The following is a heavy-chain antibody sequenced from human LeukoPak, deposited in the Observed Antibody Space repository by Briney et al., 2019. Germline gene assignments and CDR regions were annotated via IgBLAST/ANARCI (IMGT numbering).Heavy chain of an antibody. CDR2: MNPNSGNT. CDR1: GYTFTSYD. D-gene: IGHD3-22*01. CDR3: ARPSDSSGCALTQYYFDY. Sequence: ASVKVSCKASGYTFTSYDINWVRQATGQGLEWMGWMNPNSGNTSYAQKFQGRVTMTRDTSTSTVYMELSSLRSEDTAVYYCARPSDSSGCALTQYYFDYWGQGTLVAVSS. J-gene: IGHJ4*02. V-gene: IGHV1-8*01.